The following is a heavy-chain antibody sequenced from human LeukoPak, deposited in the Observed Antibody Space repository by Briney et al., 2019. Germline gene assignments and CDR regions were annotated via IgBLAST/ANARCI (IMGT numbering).Heavy chain of an antibody. D-gene: IGHD3-10*02. V-gene: IGHV3-48*01. CDR1: GFTFSSYN. J-gene: IGHJ4*02. CDR3: ARDPTPLATFGY. CDR2: ISSSSSTI. Sequence: GGSLRLSCAASGFTFSSYNMNWVRQAPGKGLEWISYISSSSSTIYYADSMKGRFTISRDNAKNSLYLQMNSLRAEDTAVYYCARDPTPLATFGYWGQGTLVTVSS.